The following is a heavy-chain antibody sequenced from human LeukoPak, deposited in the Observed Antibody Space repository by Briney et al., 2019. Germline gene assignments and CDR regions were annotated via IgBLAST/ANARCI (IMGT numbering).Heavy chain of an antibody. CDR1: GFTFSSYA. D-gene: IGHD3-16*02. J-gene: IGHJ4*02. V-gene: IGHV3-23*01. CDR2: ISGSGGST. CDR3: AKDSYDYVWGSYRPLAAYYFDY. Sequence: PGGSLRLSCAASGFTFSSYAMSWVRQAPGKGLEWVSAISGSGGSTYYADSVKGRCTISRDNSKNTLYLQMNSLRAEDTAVYYCAKDSYDYVWGSYRPLAAYYFDYWGQGTLVTVSS.